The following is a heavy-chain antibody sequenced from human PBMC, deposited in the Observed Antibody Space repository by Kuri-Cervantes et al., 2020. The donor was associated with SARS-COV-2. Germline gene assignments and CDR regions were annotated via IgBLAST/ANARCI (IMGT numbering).Heavy chain of an antibody. V-gene: IGHV1-2*04. Sequence: AAVQETCKAAAYTFTGYYIHWVRQAPGRGLEGMGWINPKSGGTNYAQKFQGWVTMTRDTSINTAYMELSRLRSDDTAVYYCARARVRGVITTYYYYGMDVWGQGTTVTVSS. CDR1: AYTFTGYY. D-gene: IGHD3-10*01. CDR2: INPKSGGT. J-gene: IGHJ6*02. CDR3: ARARVRGVITTYYYYGMDV.